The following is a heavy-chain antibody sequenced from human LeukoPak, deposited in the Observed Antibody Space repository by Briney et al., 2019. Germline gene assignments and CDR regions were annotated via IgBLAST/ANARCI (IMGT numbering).Heavy chain of an antibody. D-gene: IGHD6-13*01. CDR3: TRDGYSSSWYSPYYYYYGMDV. Sequence: GGSLGLSCTASGFTFGDYAMSWFRQAPGKGLEWVGFIRSKAYGGTTEYAASVKGRFTISRDDSKSIAYLQMNSLKTEDTAVYYCTRDGYSSSWYSPYYYYYGMDVWGQGTTVTVSS. CDR2: IRSKAYGGTT. V-gene: IGHV3-49*03. J-gene: IGHJ6*02. CDR1: GFTFGDYA.